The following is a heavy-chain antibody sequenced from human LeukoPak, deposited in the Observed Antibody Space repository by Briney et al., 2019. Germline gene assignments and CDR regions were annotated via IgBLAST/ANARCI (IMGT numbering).Heavy chain of an antibody. CDR2: ISDSGVST. V-gene: IGHV3-23*01. D-gene: IGHD2-2*01. CDR3: AKGKGSSISCSDY. CDR1: GFTFSSYA. Sequence: GGSLRLSCAASGFTFSSYAMSWVRQAPGKGLEWVSLISDSGVSTYYADSVKGRFTISRDNSKNTLSLQMNSLRADDTAVYYCAKGKGSSISCSDYWGQGTLVTVSS. J-gene: IGHJ4*02.